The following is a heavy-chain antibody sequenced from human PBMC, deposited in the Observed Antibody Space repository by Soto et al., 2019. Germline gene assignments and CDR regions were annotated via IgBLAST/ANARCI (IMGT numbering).Heavy chain of an antibody. CDR2: IYYSGST. V-gene: IGHV4-59*01. CDR3: ARAGVDYDNLTGYYYTGVKFDY. CDR1: GGSISSYY. J-gene: IGHJ4*02. Sequence: SETLSLTCTVSGGSISSYYWSWIRQPPGKGLEWIGYIYYSGSTNYNPSFKSRVTLSVDTSKSQFSMRLSAVTDAETAVYYCARAGVDYDNLTGYYYTGVKFDYWGQGTLVTVSS. D-gene: IGHD3-9*01.